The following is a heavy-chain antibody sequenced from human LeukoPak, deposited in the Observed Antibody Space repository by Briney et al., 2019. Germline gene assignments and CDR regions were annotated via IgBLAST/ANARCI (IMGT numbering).Heavy chain of an antibody. CDR2: IYHRGST. V-gene: IGHV4-38-2*01. CDR1: GYSISSGYY. CDR3: ARTSLIKKYDDFWSGYPHYFDY. D-gene: IGHD3-3*01. J-gene: IGHJ4*02. Sequence: PSETLSLTXAVSGYSISSGYYWGWVRQPPGKGLEWIGSIYHRGSTYYNPSLKSRVTISVDTSKNQFSLKLSSVTAADTAVYYCARTSLIKKYDDFWSGYPHYFDYWGQGTLVTVSS.